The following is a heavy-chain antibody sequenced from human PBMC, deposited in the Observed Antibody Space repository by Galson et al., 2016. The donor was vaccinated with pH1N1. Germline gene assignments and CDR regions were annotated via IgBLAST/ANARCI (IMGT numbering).Heavy chain of an antibody. Sequence: SVKVSCKASGGTFGSFGINWVRQAPGQGLEWMGGIIPIFNTAKYTRNFQGRVTTTADESTTTAYMELSSLRSDATAVYFCAREDYYDTDLSDWYFDLWGRGTLLTVSS. CDR3: AREDYYDTDLSDWYFDL. V-gene: IGHV1-69*13. CDR2: IIPIFNTA. D-gene: IGHD3-22*01. J-gene: IGHJ2*01. CDR1: GGTFGSFG.